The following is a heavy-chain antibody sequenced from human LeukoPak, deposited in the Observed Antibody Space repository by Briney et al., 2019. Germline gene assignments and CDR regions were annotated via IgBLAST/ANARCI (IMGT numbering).Heavy chain of an antibody. CDR3: ARTTHIQGDEAFDI. CDR1: GVSISSGGYY. V-gene: IGHV4-61*08. Sequence: KASETLSLTCTVSGVSISSGGYYWSWIRQHPGKGLEWIGYIYYSGSTNYNPSLKSRVTISVDTSKNQFSLKLSSVTAADTAVYYCARTTHIQGDEAFDIWGQGTMVTVSS. CDR2: IYYSGST. J-gene: IGHJ3*02. D-gene: IGHD3-16*01.